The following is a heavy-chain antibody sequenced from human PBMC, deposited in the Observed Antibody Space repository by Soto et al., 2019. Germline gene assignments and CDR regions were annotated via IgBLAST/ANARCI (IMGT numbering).Heavy chain of an antibody. CDR2: ISSSSSTI. CDR1: GFTFSSYS. J-gene: IGHJ4*02. V-gene: IGHV3-48*01. CDR3: ARDLLYYDFWSGYYGVDY. Sequence: EVQLVESGGGLVQPGGSLRLSCAASGFTFSSYSMNWVRQAPGKGLEWVSYISSSSSTIYYADSVQGRFTISRDNAKNSLYLQMNSRRAEDTAVYYCARDLLYYDFWSGYYGVDYWGQGTLVTVSS. D-gene: IGHD3-3*01.